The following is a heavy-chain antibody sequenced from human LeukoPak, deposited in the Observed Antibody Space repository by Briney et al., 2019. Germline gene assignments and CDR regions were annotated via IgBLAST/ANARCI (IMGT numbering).Heavy chain of an antibody. CDR2: ISGSGGST. Sequence: GGSLRLSCAASGFTFSSYAMSWVRQAPGKGLEWVSAISGSGGSTYYADSVKGRFTISRDNAKNTLYLQMNSLRAEDTAVYYCASRTYYYDSSGYFDYWGQGTLVTVSS. D-gene: IGHD3-22*01. J-gene: IGHJ4*02. CDR1: GFTFSSYA. V-gene: IGHV3-23*01. CDR3: ASRTYYYDSSGYFDY.